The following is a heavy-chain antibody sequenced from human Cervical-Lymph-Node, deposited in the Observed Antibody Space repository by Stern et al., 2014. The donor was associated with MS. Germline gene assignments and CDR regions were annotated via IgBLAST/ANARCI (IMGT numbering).Heavy chain of an antibody. CDR1: GGSIKGYY. Sequence: QVQLQESGPGLLKPSETLSLTCTVSGGSIKGYYWSWIRQPPGRGLEWIGYIASSGSTNYNPSLKSRVTISVDTSKNHVSLKLTSVAAADTAVYYCAREGVKLSGDGGGYYHDYWGQGILVTVSS. V-gene: IGHV4-59*01. CDR3: AREGVKLSGDGGGYYHDY. D-gene: IGHD1-26*01. J-gene: IGHJ4*02. CDR2: IASSGST.